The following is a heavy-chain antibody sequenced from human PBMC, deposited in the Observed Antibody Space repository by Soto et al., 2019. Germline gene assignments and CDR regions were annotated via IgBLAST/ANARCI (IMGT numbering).Heavy chain of an antibody. D-gene: IGHD6-25*01. Sequence: PSETLSLSCAVYGGSFSGYYWSWIRQPPGKGLEWIGEINHSGSTNYNPSLKSRVTISVDTSKKQFSLTLSSVTAADTAVYFCAGGPPPGLVAYWGQGTPVTVSS. CDR3: AGGPPPGLVAY. J-gene: IGHJ4*02. CDR1: GGSFSGYY. CDR2: INHSGST. V-gene: IGHV4-34*01.